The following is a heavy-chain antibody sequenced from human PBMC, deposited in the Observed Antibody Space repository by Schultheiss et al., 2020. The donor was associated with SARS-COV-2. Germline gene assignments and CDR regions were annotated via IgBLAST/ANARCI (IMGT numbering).Heavy chain of an antibody. D-gene: IGHD5-18*01. V-gene: IGHV3-21*01. CDR2: ISSSSSYI. J-gene: IGHJ6*03. Sequence: GGSLRLSCAASGFTFSSYWMHWVRQAPGKGLVWVLSISSSSSYIYYADSVKGRFTISRDNAKNSLYLQMNSLRAEDTAVYYCARCRGGNSSGYSYGRYYYYYYYMDVWGKGTTVTVSS. CDR1: GFTFSSYW. CDR3: ARCRGGNSSGYSYGRYYYYYYYMDV.